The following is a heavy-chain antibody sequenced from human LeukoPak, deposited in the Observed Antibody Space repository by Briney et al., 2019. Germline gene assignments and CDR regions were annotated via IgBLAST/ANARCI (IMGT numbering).Heavy chain of an antibody. CDR2: ISWNSGSI. Sequence: PGGSLRLSCTASGFTFDDYAMHWVRQAPGKGLEWVSGISWNSGSIGYADSVKGRFTISRDNAKNSLYLQMNSLRAEDMALYYCAKHTYYDFWSGYRGGYFDYWGQGTLVTVSS. D-gene: IGHD3-3*01. V-gene: IGHV3-9*03. CDR3: AKHTYYDFWSGYRGGYFDY. J-gene: IGHJ4*02. CDR1: GFTFDDYA.